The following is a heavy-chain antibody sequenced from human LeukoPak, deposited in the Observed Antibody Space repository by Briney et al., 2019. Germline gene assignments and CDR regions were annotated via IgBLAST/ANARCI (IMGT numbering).Heavy chain of an antibody. Sequence: SETLSLTCTVPGDSISNNNYYWGWIRQPPGKGLEWIVSIHNGGSTYYNPSLKSRVTISVDTSKNQFSLKLSSVTAADTAVYYCATDRGVYSYGQEVFWGQGTLVTVSS. CDR1: GDSISNNNYY. CDR3: ATDRGVYSYGQEVF. CDR2: IHNGGST. J-gene: IGHJ4*02. D-gene: IGHD5-18*01. V-gene: IGHV4-39*07.